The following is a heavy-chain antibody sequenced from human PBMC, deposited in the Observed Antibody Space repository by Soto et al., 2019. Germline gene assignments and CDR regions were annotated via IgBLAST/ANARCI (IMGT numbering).Heavy chain of an antibody. CDR2: INHSGST. J-gene: IGHJ4*02. Sequence: PSETLSLTCAVDGGSFSGYYWSWIRQPPGKGLEWIGEINHSGSTNYNPSLKSRVTISVDTSKNQFSLKLSSVTAADTAVYYCASRRYYDILTGYYNPFDYWGQGTLVTVSS. V-gene: IGHV4-34*01. D-gene: IGHD3-9*01. CDR3: ASRRYYDILTGYYNPFDY. CDR1: GGSFSGYY.